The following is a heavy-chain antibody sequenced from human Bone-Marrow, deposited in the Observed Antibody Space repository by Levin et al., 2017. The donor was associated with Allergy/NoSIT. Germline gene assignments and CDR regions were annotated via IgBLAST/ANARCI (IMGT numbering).Heavy chain of an antibody. J-gene: IGHJ6*02. CDR1: GFTFSTYA. Sequence: GGSLRLSCSASGFTFSTYAMTWVRQAPGKGLDWVSSVIGSGDDTYYADSVKGRFTISRDNSKNTLYLQMNSLRAEDTAVYYCAKESSQPLPFFGKSTFTYYGLDVWGQGTTVTVSS. V-gene: IGHV3-23*01. CDR3: AKESSQPLPFFGKSTFTYYGLDV. CDR2: VIGSGDDT. D-gene: IGHD3-10*01.